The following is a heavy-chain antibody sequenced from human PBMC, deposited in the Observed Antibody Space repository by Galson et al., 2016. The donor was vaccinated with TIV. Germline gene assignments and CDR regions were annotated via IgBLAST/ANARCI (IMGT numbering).Heavy chain of an antibody. CDR1: GFTFTDYA. Sequence: LRLSCAASGFTFTDYAIHWVRQAPGKGLEWVAVVSYDGSNKFYADSVKGRFTISRDNSKNTVYLQMNSLRAEDTAVYYCAKEVKRRLHYWGQGTLVTVSS. V-gene: IGHV3-30-3*01. CDR3: AKEVKRRLHY. D-gene: IGHD1-1*01. J-gene: IGHJ4*02. CDR2: VSYDGSNK.